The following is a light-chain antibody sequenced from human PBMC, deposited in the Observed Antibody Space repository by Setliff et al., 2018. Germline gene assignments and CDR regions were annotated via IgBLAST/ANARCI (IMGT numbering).Light chain of an antibody. CDR2: EVS. CDR3: SSYTSSSTRV. J-gene: IGLJ1*01. CDR1: SSDVGYYNY. Sequence: QSVLTQPASVSGSPGQSITISCTGNSSDVGYYNYVSWYQQHPGKAPKLMIYEVSNRPSGVSNRFSGSKSGNTASLTISGLQAEDEADYYCSSYTSSSTRVFGTGIKSPS. V-gene: IGLV2-14*01.